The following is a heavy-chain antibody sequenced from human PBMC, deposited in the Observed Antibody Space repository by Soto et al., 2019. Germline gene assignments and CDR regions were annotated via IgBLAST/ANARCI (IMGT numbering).Heavy chain of an antibody. D-gene: IGHD4-17*01. J-gene: IGHJ4*02. Sequence: EVQLVESGGGLVQPGRSLRLSCAASGFTFDEYVMYWVRQAPGKGLEWVSSISWNGDTFGYADSVKGRFTISRDNAKNCLYLQMNSLTAEDTALYYCANSRYGDYYFDDWCQGTLVTVSS. CDR3: ANSRYGDYYFDD. CDR1: GFTFDEYV. V-gene: IGHV3-9*01. CDR2: ISWNGDTF.